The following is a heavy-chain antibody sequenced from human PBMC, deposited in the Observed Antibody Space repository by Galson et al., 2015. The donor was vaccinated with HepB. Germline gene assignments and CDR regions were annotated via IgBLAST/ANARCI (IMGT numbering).Heavy chain of an antibody. D-gene: IGHD3-16*02. V-gene: IGHV1-69*13. CDR1: GPTFKSYA. Sequence: SVKVSCKASGPTFKSYAISWVRQAPGQGLEWMGRIKPIFGTTDYSQKFRDRVTITADESTNTVYMELTNVTSEDTAVYFCAKVVALNDWFDPWGQGTLVTVSS. CDR2: IKPIFGTT. J-gene: IGHJ5*02. CDR3: AKVVALNDWFDP.